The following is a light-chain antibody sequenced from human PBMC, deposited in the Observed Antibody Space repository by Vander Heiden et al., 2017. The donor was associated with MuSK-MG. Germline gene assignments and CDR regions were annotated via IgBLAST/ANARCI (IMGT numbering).Light chain of an antibody. CDR3: QVWDSSSDQPWV. CDR1: NIGSKS. V-gene: IGLV3-21*04. Sequence: SYVLTQPPSVSVDPGKTARITCGGNNIGSKSVHWYQQKPGQAPVLVIYYDSDRPSGIPERFSGSNSGSTATLTISRVEAGDEADYYCQVWDSSSDQPWVFGGGTKLTVL. CDR2: YDS. J-gene: IGLJ3*02.